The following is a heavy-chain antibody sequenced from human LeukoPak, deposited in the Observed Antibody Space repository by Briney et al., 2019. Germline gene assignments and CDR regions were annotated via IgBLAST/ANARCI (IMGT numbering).Heavy chain of an antibody. V-gene: IGHV4-59*13. J-gene: IGHJ4*02. Sequence: SETLSFTCTVSGVSITTYYWSWIRQPPGKGLEWIGYIYHSGSTNYNPSLKSRVTISVDTSKNEFSLKLTSVTAADTAVYYCAREANYYGSGSYFEGTFDYWGQGSLVTVSS. CDR2: IYHSGST. CDR3: AREANYYGSGSYFEGTFDY. CDR1: GVSITTYY. D-gene: IGHD3-10*01.